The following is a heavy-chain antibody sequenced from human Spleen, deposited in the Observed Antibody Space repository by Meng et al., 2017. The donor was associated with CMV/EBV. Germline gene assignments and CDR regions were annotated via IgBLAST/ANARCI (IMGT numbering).Heavy chain of an antibody. CDR1: GFTFSDYY. CDR2: IYYSGST. J-gene: IGHJ4*02. Sequence: GSLRLSCAASGFTFSDYYMDWVRQAPGKGLEWVGSIYYSGSTYYNPSLKSRVTISVDTSKNQFSLKLSSVTAADTAVYYCAYDSSGYKYYFDYWGQGTLVTVSS. V-gene: IGHV4-38-2*01. D-gene: IGHD3-22*01. CDR3: AYDSSGYKYYFDY.